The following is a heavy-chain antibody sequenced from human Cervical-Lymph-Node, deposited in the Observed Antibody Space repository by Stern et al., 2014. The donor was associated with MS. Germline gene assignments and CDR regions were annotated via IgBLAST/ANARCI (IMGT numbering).Heavy chain of an antibody. Sequence: VQLGESGAEVKKPGSSVKVSCKASGGTFSTFAITWVRQAPGQGLGWMGRIIPVFGTTNYAQNIQGRVTISADESTSTAYMELSSLRAEDTAVYYCARGLASTITMDVWGRGTTVTVSS. V-gene: IGHV1-69*01. J-gene: IGHJ6*02. CDR1: GGTFSTFA. CDR3: ARGLASTITMDV. D-gene: IGHD3-10*01. CDR2: IIPVFGTT.